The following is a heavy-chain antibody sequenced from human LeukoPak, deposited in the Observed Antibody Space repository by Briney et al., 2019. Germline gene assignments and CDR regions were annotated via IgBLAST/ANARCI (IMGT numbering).Heavy chain of an antibody. Sequence: SETLSLTCAVSGGSINSYYWSWIRQPPGKGLEWIGYIYYSGTTNYNPSLKSRVTISVDTSKNQFSLSLRSVTAADTAVYYCTRESRPFCPFAFWGQGVLVTVSS. J-gene: IGHJ4*02. V-gene: IGHV4-59*12. CDR2: IYYSGTT. D-gene: IGHD2-2*01. CDR1: GGSINSYY. CDR3: TRESRPFCPFAF.